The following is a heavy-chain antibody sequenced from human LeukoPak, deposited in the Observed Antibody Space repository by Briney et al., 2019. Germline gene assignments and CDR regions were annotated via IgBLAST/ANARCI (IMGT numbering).Heavy chain of an antibody. CDR2: IGPTGFDR. J-gene: IGHJ4*02. CDR1: GLTFSTSV. V-gene: IGHV3-21*06. D-gene: IGHD1-14*01. CDR3: ATETNGRHYDY. Sequence: PGGSLRLSCTTSGLTFSTSVFNWVRQAPGKGLEGVAPIGPTGFDRYHAASIKGRFTNSTDNANNSLYLQTDSLRAEDTAVYYCATETNGRHYDYWGQGTLLTVSS.